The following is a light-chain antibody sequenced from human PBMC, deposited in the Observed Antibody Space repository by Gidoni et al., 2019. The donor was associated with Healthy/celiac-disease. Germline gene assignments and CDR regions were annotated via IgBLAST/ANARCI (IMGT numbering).Light chain of an antibody. Sequence: EIVMTQSPATLSVSPGERATLSCRASQSVSSNLAWYQQKPGQAPRLLIYGASTRATGIPARFSGSGSGTEFTLTISSLQSEDFAVYYCQQYNNWLFTFAGXTKVEIK. CDR1: QSVSSN. V-gene: IGKV3-15*01. J-gene: IGKJ4*01. CDR2: GAS. CDR3: QQYNNWLFT.